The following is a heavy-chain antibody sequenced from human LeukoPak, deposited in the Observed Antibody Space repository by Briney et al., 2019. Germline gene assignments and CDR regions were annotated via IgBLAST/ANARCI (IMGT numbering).Heavy chain of an antibody. D-gene: IGHD4-17*01. J-gene: IGHJ4*02. CDR3: ARDRDYGVCDY. V-gene: IGHV1-18*01. CDR1: GYTSTSYG. CDR2: ISAYNGNT. Sequence: ASVKVSCKASGYTSTSYGISWVRQAPGQGLEWMGWISAYNGNTNYAQKLQGRVTITTDTSTSTAYMELRSLRSDDTAVYYCARDRDYGVCDYWGQGTLVTVSS.